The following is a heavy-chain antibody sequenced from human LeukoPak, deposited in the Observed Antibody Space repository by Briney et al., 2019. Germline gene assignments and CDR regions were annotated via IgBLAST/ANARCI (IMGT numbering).Heavy chain of an antibody. D-gene: IGHD1-1*01. CDR2: IHRTGST. V-gene: IGHV4-38-2*02. CDR1: GYAISSGYH. J-gene: IGHJ4*02. Sequence: SETLSLTCAVAGYAISSGYHWGWIRQPPGKGLEWVGSIHRTGSTYYNPSLKSRVTISVDTSKNQFSLSVRSVTAADSAVYYCSRDRDLENFDYWGQGTLVTVSS. CDR3: SRDRDLENFDY.